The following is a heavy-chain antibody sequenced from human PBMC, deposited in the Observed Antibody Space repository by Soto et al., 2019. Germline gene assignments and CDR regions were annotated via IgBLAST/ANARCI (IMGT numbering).Heavy chain of an antibody. CDR2: IYHTGTT. Sequence: PSETLSLTCTVSGDSISSSTYYWGWIRQPPGKGLEWIGCIYHTGTTYYNPSLKSRVTISVDTSKNQFSLKLSSVTAAYTAVYYCARPYFSSSSMFDYWGQGTLVTVSS. D-gene: IGHD6-6*01. CDR3: ARPYFSSSSMFDY. V-gene: IGHV4-39*01. CDR1: GDSISSSTYY. J-gene: IGHJ4*02.